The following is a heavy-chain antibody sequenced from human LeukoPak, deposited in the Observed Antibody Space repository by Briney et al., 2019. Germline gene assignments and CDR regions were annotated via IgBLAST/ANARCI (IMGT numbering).Heavy chain of an antibody. Sequence: GGSLRLSCAASGFTFSSYAMSWVRQAPGKGLEWVSAISGSGGSTYYADSVKGRFTISRDNSKNTLYLQMNSLRAKDTAVYYCAKGPRALVVVISTPFDYWGQGTLVTVSS. J-gene: IGHJ4*02. CDR2: ISGSGGST. V-gene: IGHV3-23*01. CDR3: AKGPRALVVVISTPFDY. CDR1: GFTFSSYA. D-gene: IGHD3-22*01.